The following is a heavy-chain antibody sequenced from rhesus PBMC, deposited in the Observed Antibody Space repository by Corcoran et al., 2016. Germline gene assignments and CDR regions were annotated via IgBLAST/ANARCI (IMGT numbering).Heavy chain of an antibody. D-gene: IGHD3-34*01. Sequence: QLQQQESGPGLVRPWETLSLTCAVAGGSIRHSWWSWFRPPPRKGLEWIGRISGGSGSSSYRPSLRSRATISTDTSRNHISLRLIFVTAADTALYYCANGGPDKDRFDVWGPGVLVTVSS. CDR2: ISGGSGSS. V-gene: IGHV4-147*01. J-gene: IGHJ5-1*01. CDR3: ANGGPDKDRFDV. CDR1: GGSIRHSW.